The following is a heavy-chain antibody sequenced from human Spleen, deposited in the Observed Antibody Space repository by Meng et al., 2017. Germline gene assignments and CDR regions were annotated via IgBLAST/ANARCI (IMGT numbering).Heavy chain of an antibody. CDR2: INTDGSTK. CDR3: TNDRLNH. CDR1: GFTFSGHW. Sequence: LTCAASGFTFSGHWMHWVRQAPGKGLVWVSRINTDGSTKTYADSVKGRFTISRDNAKNTLYLQMNSLRAEDTAVYYCTNDRLNHWGQGTLVTVSS. J-gene: IGHJ1*01. V-gene: IGHV3-74*01. D-gene: IGHD1-1*01.